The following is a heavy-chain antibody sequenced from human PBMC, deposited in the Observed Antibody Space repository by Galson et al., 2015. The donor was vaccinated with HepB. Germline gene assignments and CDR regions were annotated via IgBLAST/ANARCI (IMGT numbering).Heavy chain of an antibody. J-gene: IGHJ3*02. V-gene: IGHV3-7*03. CDR3: ARVKGIAAAGAFDI. CDR1: GFTFSSYW. CDR2: IKQDGSEK. D-gene: IGHD6-13*01. Sequence: SLRLSCAASGFTFSSYWMSWVRQAPGKGLEWVANIKQDGSEKYYVDSVKGRFTISRDNAKNSLYLQMNSLRAEDTAVYYCARVKGIAAAGAFDIWGQGTMVTVSS.